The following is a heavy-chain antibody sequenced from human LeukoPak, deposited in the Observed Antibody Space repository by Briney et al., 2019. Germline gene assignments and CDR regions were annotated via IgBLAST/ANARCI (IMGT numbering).Heavy chain of an antibody. J-gene: IGHJ4*02. D-gene: IGHD2-15*01. V-gene: IGHV4-31*03. CDR1: GGSISSGGYY. CDR2: IYYSGST. Sequence: PSETLSLTCTVSGGSISSGGYYWSWIRQHPGKGLEWIGYIYYSGSTYYNPSLKSRVTISVDTSKNQFSLKLSSVTAADTAVYYCASGYCSGGSRYLDYWGQGTLVTVSS. CDR3: ASGYCSGGSRYLDY.